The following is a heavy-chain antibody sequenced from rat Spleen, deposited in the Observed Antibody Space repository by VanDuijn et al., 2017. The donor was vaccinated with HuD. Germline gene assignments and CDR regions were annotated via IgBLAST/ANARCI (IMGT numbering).Heavy chain of an antibody. CDR1: GFSLTTYN. Sequence: QVQLRESGPGLVQPSQTLSLTCTVAGFSLTTYNVHWVRQPPGKGLEWMGRMKYDGDTYYNSAPKSRLSNSRDTSKSQVFLKMNSLQTEDAAIYYCTRFSPPGDYWGQGVMVTVSS. V-gene: IGHV2S30*01. J-gene: IGHJ2*01. CDR3: TRFSPPGDY. D-gene: IGHD5-1*01. CDR2: MKYDGDT.